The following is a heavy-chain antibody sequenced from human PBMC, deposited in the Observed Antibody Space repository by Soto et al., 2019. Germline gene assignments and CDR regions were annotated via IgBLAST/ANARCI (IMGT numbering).Heavy chain of an antibody. Sequence: GGSLRLSCAASGFTFSTYGMHWVRQAPGKGLEWVAVIWYDGSNKYYADSVKGRFTISRDNSKNTLYLQMNSLRAEDTAVYYCARDGSGSTHQFAYWGQGTLVTVSS. D-gene: IGHD1-26*01. V-gene: IGHV3-33*01. CDR1: GFTFSTYG. J-gene: IGHJ4*02. CDR3: ARDGSGSTHQFAY. CDR2: IWYDGSNK.